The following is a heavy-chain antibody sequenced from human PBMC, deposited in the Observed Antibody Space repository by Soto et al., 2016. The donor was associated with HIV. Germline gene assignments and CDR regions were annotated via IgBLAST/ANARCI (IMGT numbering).Heavy chain of an antibody. CDR1: GYTFTSYY. D-gene: IGHD2-21*02. CDR2: INPSGGRA. J-gene: IGHJ3*02. Sequence: QVQLVQSGAEVKKPGASVKVSCKASGYTFTSYYMHWVRQAPGQGLEWMGIINPSGGRASYAQKFQGRVTMTRDTSTNTLYMELSSLRLQDTAVYYCAREGGTHIVVVTALFDIWGQGTMVTVSS. CDR3: AREGGTHIVVVTALFDI. V-gene: IGHV1-46*01.